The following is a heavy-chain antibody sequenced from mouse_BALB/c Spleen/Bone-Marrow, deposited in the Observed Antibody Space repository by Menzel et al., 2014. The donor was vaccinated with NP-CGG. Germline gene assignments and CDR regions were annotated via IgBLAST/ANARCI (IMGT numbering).Heavy chain of an antibody. J-gene: IGHJ2*01. CDR2: ISDGGSYT. CDR3: PTGSSYFDY. Sequence: EVKLMESGGGLVKPGGSLKLSCAASGFTFSDYYMYWVRQTPEKRLEWVATISDGGSYTYYPDSVKGRFTISRDNAKNNLYLQMSSRKSEDTPMYYSPTGSSYFDYSVQCTTLTVSS. CDR1: GFTFSDYY. V-gene: IGHV5-4*02. D-gene: IGHD1-1*01.